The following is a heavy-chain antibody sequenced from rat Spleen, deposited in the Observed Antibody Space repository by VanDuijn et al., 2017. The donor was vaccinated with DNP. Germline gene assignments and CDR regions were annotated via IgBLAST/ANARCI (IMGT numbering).Heavy chain of an antibody. J-gene: IGHJ2*01. Sequence: EVQLVESGGGLVQPGRSMKLSCAASGFTFSSFPMAWVRQAPTKGLEWVATISTSGGSTYYRDSVKGRFTISRDNAKSTLYLQMNSLRSEDTATYYCTSRAYRDSYAYWGQGVMVTVSS. CDR1: GFTFSSFP. D-gene: IGHD1-12*01. CDR2: ISTSGGST. CDR3: TSRAYRDSYAY. V-gene: IGHV5-46*01.